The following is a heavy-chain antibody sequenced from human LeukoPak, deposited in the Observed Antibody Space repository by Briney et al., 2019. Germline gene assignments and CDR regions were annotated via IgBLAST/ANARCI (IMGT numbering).Heavy chain of an antibody. Sequence: GGSLRLSCAASGFRFSDFAMSWVRQPPGKGLEWVAGIFWNGDKTTYGESVKGRVAISRDNTKRSLFLQLESLGVEDTAVYYCARVRASGPFAPLDTWGQGTLVTVAS. D-gene: IGHD1-26*01. CDR1: GFRFSDFA. J-gene: IGHJ5*02. CDR2: IFWNGDKT. CDR3: ARVRASGPFAPLDT. V-gene: IGHV3-20*04.